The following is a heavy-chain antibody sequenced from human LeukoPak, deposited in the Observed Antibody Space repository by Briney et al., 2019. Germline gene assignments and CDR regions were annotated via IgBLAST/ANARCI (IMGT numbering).Heavy chain of an antibody. Sequence: GGSLRLSCAASGITFSSYGMSWVRQAPGKGLEWVSGISASGGNTYYADSVKGRFTISRDNSKNTLYLQMNSLRAEDTAVYYSLGYCSRTSCLDAFDIRGQGTMVTVSS. CDR1: GITFSSYG. J-gene: IGHJ3*02. V-gene: IGHV3-23*01. CDR2: ISASGGNT. D-gene: IGHD2-2*01. CDR3: LGYCSRTSCLDAFDI.